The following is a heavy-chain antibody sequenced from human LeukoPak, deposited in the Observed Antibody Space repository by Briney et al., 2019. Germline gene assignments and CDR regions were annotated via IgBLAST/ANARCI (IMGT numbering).Heavy chain of an antibody. V-gene: IGHV3-74*01. CDR2: INTDGSST. J-gene: IGHJ6*03. CDR1: GFTFSSYA. D-gene: IGHD3-3*01. CDR3: ERDFSVFWGGYYRAYYYYMAV. Sequence: GGSLRLSCAASGFTFSSYAMSWVRQAPGKGLVWVSRINTDGSSTSYADSVKGRFTISRDNAKNTLYLQMNSLRAEDTAVYYWERDFSVFWGGYYRAYYYYMAVWGKGPTVTAPS.